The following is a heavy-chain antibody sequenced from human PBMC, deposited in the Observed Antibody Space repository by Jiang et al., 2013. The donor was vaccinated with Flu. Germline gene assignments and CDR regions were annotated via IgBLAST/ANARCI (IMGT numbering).Heavy chain of an antibody. CDR3: AAFPYVSAGTSH. Sequence: SGAEVKKPGASVRVSCKTSGFSFTTYHIHWVRQAPGQSLEWMGWVHSGSGDTIYSQKFQDRVTFTRDTSATTAYMEVRSLRSEDTAIYYCAAFPYVSAGTSHWGQGTLITVSP. CDR1: GFSFTTYH. J-gene: IGHJ4*02. CDR2: VHSGSGDT. D-gene: IGHD1-7*01. V-gene: IGHV1-3*01.